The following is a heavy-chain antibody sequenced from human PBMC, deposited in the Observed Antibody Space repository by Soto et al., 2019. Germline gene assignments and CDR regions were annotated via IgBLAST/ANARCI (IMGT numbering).Heavy chain of an antibody. V-gene: IGHV1-2*02. CDR2: IGPKSGGT. CDR3: GRGRSGELVVFY. CDR1: GYTFTGYY. Sequence: ASVKVSCKASGYTFTGYYIHWVRQAPGQGLEWVGEIGPKSGGTRCAQKFQGRVTMTKDTSITTVYMELSNLSPDDTAVYYCGRGRSGELVVFYWGQGTLVTVSS. J-gene: IGHJ4*02. D-gene: IGHD1-7*01.